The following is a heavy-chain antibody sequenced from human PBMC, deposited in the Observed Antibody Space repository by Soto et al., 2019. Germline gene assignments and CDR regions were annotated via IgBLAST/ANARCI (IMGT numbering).Heavy chain of an antibody. V-gene: IGHV3-7*03. D-gene: IGHD1-26*01. CDR1: GFTFSSYW. Sequence: EVQLLESGGGLVQPGGSLRLSCTASGFTFSSYWMSWVRQAPGKGLEWVANIKQDGSEKYYVDSVKGRFTISRDNAKNSLYLQMNSLRAEDTAVYYCARGPNSGSYPRLYWGQGTLVTVSS. CDR2: IKQDGSEK. J-gene: IGHJ4*02. CDR3: ARGPNSGSYPRLY.